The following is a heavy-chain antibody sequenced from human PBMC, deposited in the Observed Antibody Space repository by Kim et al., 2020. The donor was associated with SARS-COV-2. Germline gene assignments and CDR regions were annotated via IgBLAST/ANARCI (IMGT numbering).Heavy chain of an antibody. V-gene: IGHV3-21*01. CDR3: AREGYSSSFYYYYYMDV. CDR1: GFTFSSYS. D-gene: IGHD6-13*01. CDR2: ISSSSSYI. Sequence: GGSLRLSCAASGFTFSSYSMNWVRQAPGKGLEWVSSISSSSSYIYYADSVKGRFTISRDNAKNSLYLQMNSLRAEDTAVYYCAREGYSSSFYYYYYMDVWGTGTTVTVSS. J-gene: IGHJ6*03.